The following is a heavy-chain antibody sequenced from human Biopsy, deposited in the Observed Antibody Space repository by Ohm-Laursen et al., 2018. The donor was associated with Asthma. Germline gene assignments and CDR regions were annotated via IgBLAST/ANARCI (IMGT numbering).Heavy chain of an antibody. D-gene: IGHD1-26*01. J-gene: IGHJ4*02. CDR3: AKRGSYFDY. V-gene: IGHV3-53*01. CDR2: IYSGGTS. Sequence: SLRLSCSASGFTVSRDHMFWVRQAPGKGLEWVSVIYSGGTSHTADSVRGRFTISRDFSKNTLHLQMHSLRVEDTAVYYCAKRGSYFDYWGQGTLVTVSS. CDR1: GFTVSRDH.